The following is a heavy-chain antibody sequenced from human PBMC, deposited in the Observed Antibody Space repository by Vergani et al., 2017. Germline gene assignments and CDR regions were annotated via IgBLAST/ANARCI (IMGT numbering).Heavy chain of an antibody. CDR3: ARWGAAAGRTDYYYYGMDV. J-gene: IGHJ6*02. V-gene: IGHV1-18*01. CDR1: GYTFTSYG. D-gene: IGHD6-13*01. CDR2: ISAYNGNT. Sequence: QVQLVQSGAEVKKPGASVKVSCKASGYTFTSYGISWVRQAPGQGLEWMGWISAYNGNTNYAQKIQGRVTMTTDTTTSTAYMELRSLRSDDTAVYYCARWGAAAGRTDYYYYGMDVWGQGTTVTVSS.